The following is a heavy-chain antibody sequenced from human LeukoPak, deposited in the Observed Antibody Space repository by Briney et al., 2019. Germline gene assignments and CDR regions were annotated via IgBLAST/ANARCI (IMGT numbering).Heavy chain of an antibody. V-gene: IGHV1-2*06. D-gene: IGHD1-20*01. CDR2: INPNSGGT. Sequence: ASVKVSCKTSGYTFIDYYIHWVRQAPGQGLEWMGRINPNSGGTNYAQKFQGRVTMTRDTSISTAYMELSRLRSDDTAVYYCARPVLKGYDNCGYWGQGTLVTVSS. J-gene: IGHJ4*02. CDR3: ARPVLKGYDNCGY. CDR1: GYTFIDYY.